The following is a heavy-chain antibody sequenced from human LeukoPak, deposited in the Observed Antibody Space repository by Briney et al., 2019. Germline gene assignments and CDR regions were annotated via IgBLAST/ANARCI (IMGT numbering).Heavy chain of an antibody. CDR2: IFHSGST. V-gene: IGHV4-38-2*02. CDR1: GYSISSGYY. D-gene: IGHD6-13*01. Sequence: SETLSLTCTVSGYSISSGYYWGWIRQPPGKGLEWIGSIFHSGSTYYNPSLKSRVTILVDTSKNQFSLKLSSVTAADTAVYYCAREYTSSPNWFDPWGQGTLVTVSS. CDR3: AREYTSSPNWFDP. J-gene: IGHJ5*02.